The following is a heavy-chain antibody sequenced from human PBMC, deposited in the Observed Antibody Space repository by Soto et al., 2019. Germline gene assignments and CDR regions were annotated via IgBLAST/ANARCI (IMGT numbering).Heavy chain of an antibody. CDR3: AKDGGGYSSGWDY. D-gene: IGHD6-19*01. CDR2: ISGNSGST. Sequence: EVQVLESGGGLVQPGGSLRLSCAASGFTFSSYAMSWVRQAPGKGLEWVSTISGNSGSTYYADSVKGRFTISRDNSKNMLYLQMNSLRAEDTAVHYCAKDGGGYSSGWDYWGQGTLVTVSS. CDR1: GFTFSSYA. V-gene: IGHV3-23*01. J-gene: IGHJ4*02.